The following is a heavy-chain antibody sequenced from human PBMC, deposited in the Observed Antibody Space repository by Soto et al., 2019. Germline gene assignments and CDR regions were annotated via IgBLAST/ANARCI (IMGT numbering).Heavy chain of an antibody. CDR1: GDSVSSNSAG. Sequence: PSPTLSLTCAITGDSVSSNSAGWSWVRQSPSRGLEWLGRTYYRSKWYYEYAVSVRGRITINPDTSKNQYSLQLNSVPPEDTAVDFCPRGEQYSGRIFDYWGQGTLVTVSS. V-gene: IGHV6-1*01. D-gene: IGHD1-26*01. CDR2: TYYRSKWYY. CDR3: PRGEQYSGRIFDY. J-gene: IGHJ4*01.